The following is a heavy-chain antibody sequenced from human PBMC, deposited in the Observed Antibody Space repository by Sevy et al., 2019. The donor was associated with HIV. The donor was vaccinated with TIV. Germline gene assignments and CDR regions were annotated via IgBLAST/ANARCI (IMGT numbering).Heavy chain of an antibody. J-gene: IGHJ4*02. D-gene: IGHD4-17*01. Sequence: GSLRLSCAASGFTFVSYAMSWVRQAPGRGLEWVSAISGSDGSTYYADSVKGRFTISRDNSKNTLSLQMNSLRADDTAVYYCAKDVNDSGDYVLGALDYWGQGTLVTVSS. CDR3: AKDVNDSGDYVLGALDY. V-gene: IGHV3-23*01. CDR2: ISGSDGST. CDR1: GFTFVSYA.